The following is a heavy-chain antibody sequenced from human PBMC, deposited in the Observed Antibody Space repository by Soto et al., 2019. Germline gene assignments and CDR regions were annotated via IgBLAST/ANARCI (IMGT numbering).Heavy chain of an antibody. Sequence: SVKVSCKASGFTFTSSAMQWVRQARGQRLEWIGWIVVGSGNTNYAQKFQERVTITRDMSTSTAYMELSSLRSEDTAVYYCAAAYYYDSSGYQPDAFDIWGQGTMVTVSS. CDR2: IVVGSGNT. J-gene: IGHJ3*02. D-gene: IGHD3-22*01. CDR1: GFTFTSSA. CDR3: AAAYYYDSSGYQPDAFDI. V-gene: IGHV1-58*02.